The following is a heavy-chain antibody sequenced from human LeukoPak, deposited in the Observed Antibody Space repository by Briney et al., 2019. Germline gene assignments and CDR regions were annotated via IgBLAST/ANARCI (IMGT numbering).Heavy chain of an antibody. CDR3: ARENYYDSSGYYYLFDY. CDR1: GGSISSYY. Sequence: SETLSLTCTVSGGSISSYYWSWIRQPAGKGLEWIGRIYTSGSTNYNPSLKSRVTISVDTSKNQFSLKLSSVTAADTAVYYCARENYYDSSGYYYLFDYWGQGTLVTVSS. D-gene: IGHD3-22*01. J-gene: IGHJ4*02. CDR2: IYTSGST. V-gene: IGHV4-4*07.